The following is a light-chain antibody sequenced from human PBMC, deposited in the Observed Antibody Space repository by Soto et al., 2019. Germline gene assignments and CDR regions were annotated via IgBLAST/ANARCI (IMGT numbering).Light chain of an antibody. V-gene: IGKV3D-15*01. CDR2: DAS. CDR1: QSVSSRY. J-gene: IGKJ4*02. CDR3: QQYNHWYTLT. Sequence: ELVLTQSPGTLSLSSGERVTLXXRTSQSVSSRYLSWYQQKPGQDPRLXXFDASTRATGILARFSGSSSCRELTLTIISLQSKDFAVYYCQQYNHWYTLTFGEGTNVEIK.